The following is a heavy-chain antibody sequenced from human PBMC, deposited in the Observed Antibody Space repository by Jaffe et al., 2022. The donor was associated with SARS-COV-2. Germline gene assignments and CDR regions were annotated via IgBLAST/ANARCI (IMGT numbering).Heavy chain of an antibody. CDR3: ASYYDILTTYRWVY. J-gene: IGHJ4*02. CDR2: INQDGSER. V-gene: IGHV3-7*01. D-gene: IGHD3-9*01. CDR1: RFTFSNHW. Sequence: EVQLVESGGGLVQPGGSLRLSCAASRFTFSNHWMTWVRQAPGKGLEWVSTINQDGSERHYVDSVKGRFTISRDNAKNSLYLQMDSLRAEDTALYYCASYYDILTTYRWVYWGQGSLVTVSS.